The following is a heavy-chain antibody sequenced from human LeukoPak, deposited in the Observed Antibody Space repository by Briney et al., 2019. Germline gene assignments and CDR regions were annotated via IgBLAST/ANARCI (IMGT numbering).Heavy chain of an antibody. Sequence: GGSLRLSCATSGFTFSSYAMSWVRQAPGKGLEWVSAISGSGGNTYYADSVKGRFTISRDNSKNTLFLQMTSLRAEDTAVYYCAKGPHFQDTTYWGQGTLVTVSS. D-gene: IGHD1-26*01. CDR1: GFTFSSYA. CDR3: AKGPHFQDTTY. CDR2: ISGSGGNT. J-gene: IGHJ4*02. V-gene: IGHV3-23*01.